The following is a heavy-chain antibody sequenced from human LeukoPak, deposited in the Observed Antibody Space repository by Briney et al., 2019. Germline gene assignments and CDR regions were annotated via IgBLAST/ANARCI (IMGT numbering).Heavy chain of an antibody. V-gene: IGHV4-34*01. CDR3: ARLSSGSSSWYDIDY. CDR1: GGSFSGYH. D-gene: IGHD6-13*01. J-gene: IGHJ4*02. Sequence: ASETLSLTCGVYGGSFSGYHWTWIRLRPGKGLEWIGDINHSGSTHYNPSLKSRVTISVDTSNNQFSLKLSSVTAADTAVYYCARLSSGSSSWYDIDYWGQGTLVTVSS. CDR2: INHSGST.